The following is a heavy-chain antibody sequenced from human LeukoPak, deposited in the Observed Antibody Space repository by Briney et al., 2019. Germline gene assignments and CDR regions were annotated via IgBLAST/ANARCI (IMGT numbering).Heavy chain of an antibody. D-gene: IGHD6-13*01. CDR3: ARDLRQLTSYLDF. Sequence: GSLRLSCAASGFTFSSHSMNWVRQAPGKGLEWVSSISSSSTYIYYADSVKGRFTISRDNAKNSLYLQMNSLRAEDTAVYFCARDLRQLTSYLDFWGQGTQVTVSS. J-gene: IGHJ4*02. CDR1: GFTFSSHS. CDR2: ISSSSTYI. V-gene: IGHV3-21*01.